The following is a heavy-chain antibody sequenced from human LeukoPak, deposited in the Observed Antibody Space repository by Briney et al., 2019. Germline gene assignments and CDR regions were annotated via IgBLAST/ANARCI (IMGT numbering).Heavy chain of an antibody. D-gene: IGHD6-19*01. Sequence: GESLKISCKGSGYSFTSYWIGWVRQLPGKGLEWMGIIYPGDSDTRYSPSFQGQVTISADKSISTAYLQWSSLKASDTAMYYCARSYRSGWYSDAFDIWGQGTMVTVSS. V-gene: IGHV5-51*01. J-gene: IGHJ3*02. CDR3: ARSYRSGWYSDAFDI. CDR2: IYPGDSDT. CDR1: GYSFTSYW.